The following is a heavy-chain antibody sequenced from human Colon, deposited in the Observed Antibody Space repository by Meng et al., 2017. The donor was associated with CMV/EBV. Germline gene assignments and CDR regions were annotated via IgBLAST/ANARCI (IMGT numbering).Heavy chain of an antibody. V-gene: IGHV3-9*01. Sequence: SLKISCAASGFTFDDYAMHWVRQAPGKGLEWVSGFSWNSGSIGYADSVKGRFTIYRDNAKNSLYLQMNSLRAEDTALYYCAKQLYCSSTSCYGAYYYYYGMDVWGQGTTVTVSS. CDR3: AKQLYCSSTSCYGAYYYYYGMDV. J-gene: IGHJ6*02. CDR2: FSWNSGSI. D-gene: IGHD2-2*01. CDR1: GFTFDDYA.